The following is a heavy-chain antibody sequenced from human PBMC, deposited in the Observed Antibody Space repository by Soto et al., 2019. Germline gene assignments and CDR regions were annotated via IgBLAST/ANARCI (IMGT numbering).Heavy chain of an antibody. V-gene: IGHV3-48*02. D-gene: IGHD5-18*01. Sequence: EVQLVESGGGLVQPGGSLRLSCAASGFTFSSYSMNWVRQAPGKGLEWVSYISSSSSTIYYADSVKGRFTISRDNAKNALDLQMNSLRDEYTAVYYCARAPTALNWFDPWGQGTLVTVSS. CDR3: ARAPTALNWFDP. CDR1: GFTFSSYS. J-gene: IGHJ5*02. CDR2: ISSSSSTI.